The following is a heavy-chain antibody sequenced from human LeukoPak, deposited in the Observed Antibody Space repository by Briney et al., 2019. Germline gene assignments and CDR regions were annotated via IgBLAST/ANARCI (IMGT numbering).Heavy chain of an antibody. V-gene: IGHV4-38-2*01. D-gene: IGHD3-10*01. J-gene: IGHJ4*02. Sequence: PSETLSLTCAVSGYSISSGYYWGWIRQPPGKGLEWIGSIYHSGSTYYNPSLKSRVTISVDTSKNQFSLKLSSVTAADTAVYYCARGSLSEAPDWGQGTLVTVSS. CDR1: GYSISSGYY. CDR2: IYHSGST. CDR3: ARGSLSEAPD.